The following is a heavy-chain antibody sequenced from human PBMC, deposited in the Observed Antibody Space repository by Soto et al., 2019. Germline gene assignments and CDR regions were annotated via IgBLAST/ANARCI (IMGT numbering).Heavy chain of an antibody. CDR3: ARWEPSPNWFDP. CDR1: GGSISSYY. J-gene: IGHJ5*02. CDR2: IYYSGST. V-gene: IGHV4-59*01. Sequence: SETLSLTCTVSGGSISSYYWSWIRQPPGKGLEWIGYIYYSGSTNYNPSLKSRVTISVDTSKNQFSLKLSSVTAADTAVYYCARWEPSPNWFDPWGQGTLVTVSS. D-gene: IGHD1-26*01.